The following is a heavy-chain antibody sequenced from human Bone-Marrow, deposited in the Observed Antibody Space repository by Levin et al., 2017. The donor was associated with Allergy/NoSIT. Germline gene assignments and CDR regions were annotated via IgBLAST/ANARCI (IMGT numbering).Heavy chain of an antibody. CDR3: ARGRIDYDFLTGSYNRHFDY. V-gene: IGHV4-59*08. CDR2: IYHSGST. Sequence: PSETLSLTCTVSDGSINSYYWTWIRQPPGRGLEWIGYIYHSGSTNYNPSLKSRVTISLDTPQNQFSLKLSSVTAADTAVYYCARGRIDYDFLTGSYNRHFDYWGQGILVTVSS. J-gene: IGHJ4*02. D-gene: IGHD3-9*01. CDR1: DGSINSYY.